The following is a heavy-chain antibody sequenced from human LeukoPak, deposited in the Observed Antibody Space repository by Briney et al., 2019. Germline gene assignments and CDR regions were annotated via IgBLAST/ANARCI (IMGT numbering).Heavy chain of an antibody. J-gene: IGHJ6*03. CDR2: INQHGSQK. D-gene: IGHD1-26*01. Sequence: LGGSLRLSCAPSGFTFRGYWMSWVRQAPGKGLEWVANINQHGSQKFYVDSVKGRFTISRDNAENSLYLQMNSLRAEDTAVYYCTKEFQGDYKYHMDVWGKGTSVTVSS. CDR1: GFTFRGYW. V-gene: IGHV3-7*01. CDR3: TKEFQGDYKYHMDV.